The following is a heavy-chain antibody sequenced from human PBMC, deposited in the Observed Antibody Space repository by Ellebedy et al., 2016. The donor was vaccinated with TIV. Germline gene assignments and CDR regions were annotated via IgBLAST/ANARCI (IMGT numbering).Heavy chain of an antibody. CDR2: IYYGGDI. Sequence: MPSETLSLTCTVSGASITSYYWSWIWQPPGTGLQWIANIYYGGDIGYNPSLKSRTTISLDTSKSQFSLRLSSVTAADTAIYYCARKALSYDHYFDYWGQGLLVTVSS. CDR1: GASITSYY. J-gene: IGHJ4*02. V-gene: IGHV4-59*01. CDR3: ARKALSYDHYFDY. D-gene: IGHD3-22*01.